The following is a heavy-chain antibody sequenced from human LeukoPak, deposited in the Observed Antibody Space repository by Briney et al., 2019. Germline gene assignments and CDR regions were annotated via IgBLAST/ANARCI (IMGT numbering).Heavy chain of an antibody. CDR3: ATRGTYYYDNSGYWGFDY. CDR1: GFTFSSYG. V-gene: IGHV3-30*03. J-gene: IGHJ4*02. Sequence: HSGRSLRLSCAASGFTFSSYGMHWVRQAPGKGLEWVAVISYDGSNKYYADSVKGRFTISRDNSKNTLYLQMNSLRAEDTAVYYCATRGTYYYDNSGYWGFDYWGQGTLVTVSS. D-gene: IGHD3-22*01. CDR2: ISYDGSNK.